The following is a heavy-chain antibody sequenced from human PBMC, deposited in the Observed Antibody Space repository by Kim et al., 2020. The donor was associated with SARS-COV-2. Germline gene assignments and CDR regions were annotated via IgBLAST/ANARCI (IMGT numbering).Heavy chain of an antibody. CDR3: ASMAGTWYFQH. CDR2: IYYSGST. V-gene: IGHV4-59*13. CDR1: GGSISSYY. D-gene: IGHD6-19*01. J-gene: IGHJ1*01. Sequence: SETLSLTCTVSGGSISSYYWSWIRQPPWKGLEYIGYIYYSGSTNYNPSLKSRVTISVDTSKNQFSLKLSSVTAADTAVYYCASMAGTWYFQHWGQGTLVTVSS.